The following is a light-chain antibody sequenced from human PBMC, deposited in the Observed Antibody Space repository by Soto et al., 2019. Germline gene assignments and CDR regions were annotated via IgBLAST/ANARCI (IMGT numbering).Light chain of an antibody. CDR2: GAS. Sequence: EIVMTQSPANLSVSPGERATLSCRASQSVSSNLAWYQQKPGQGPRLLIYGASTRATGIPARFSGSGSGTEVPLSISSLQSEDFAVYYCQQYNKWPPYTFGQGTKVEIK. CDR1: QSVSSN. J-gene: IGKJ2*01. V-gene: IGKV3-15*01. CDR3: QQYNKWPPYT.